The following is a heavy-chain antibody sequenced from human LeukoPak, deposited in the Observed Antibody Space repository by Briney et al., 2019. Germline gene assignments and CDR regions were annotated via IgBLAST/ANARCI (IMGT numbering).Heavy chain of an antibody. V-gene: IGHV1-18*01. D-gene: IGHD5-18*01. CDR2: ISAYNGNT. J-gene: IGHJ4*02. CDR3: ARGSDTRDY. Sequence: ASVKVSCKASGYTFTSYGISWVRQAPGQGLEWMGWISAYNGNTNYAQKFQGRVTITADKSTSTAYMELSSLRSEDTAVYYCARGSDTRDYWGQGTLVTVSS. CDR1: GYTFTSYG.